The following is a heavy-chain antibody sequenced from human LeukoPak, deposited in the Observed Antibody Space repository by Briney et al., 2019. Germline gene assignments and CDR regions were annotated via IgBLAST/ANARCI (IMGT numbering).Heavy chain of an antibody. CDR3: ARRMPYCSSTSCHRYYFDY. D-gene: IGHD2-2*01. CDR1: GGSISGYY. V-gene: IGHV4-59*08. Sequence: SETLSLTCTDSGGSISGYYWSWIRQPPGKGLECIGYIHYSGSTNYNPSLKSRVTISVDTSKNQFSLKLTSVTAADTAVYYCARRMPYCSSTSCHRYYFDYWGQGTLVTVSS. J-gene: IGHJ4*02. CDR2: IHYSGST.